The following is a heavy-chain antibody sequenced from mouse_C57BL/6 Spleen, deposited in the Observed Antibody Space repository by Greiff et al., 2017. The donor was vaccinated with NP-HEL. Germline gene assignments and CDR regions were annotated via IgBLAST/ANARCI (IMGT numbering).Heavy chain of an antibody. D-gene: IGHD1-1*01. CDR3: ARREFITTVVAHYYAMDY. J-gene: IGHJ4*01. CDR2: INPYNGDT. CDR1: GYSFTGYF. Sequence: EVMLVESGPELVKPGDSVKISCKASGYSFTGYFMNWVMQSHGKSLEWIGRINPYNGDTFYNQKFKGKATLTVDKSSSTAHMELRSLTSEDSAVYYCARREFITTVVAHYYAMDYWGQGTSVTVSS. V-gene: IGHV1-20*01.